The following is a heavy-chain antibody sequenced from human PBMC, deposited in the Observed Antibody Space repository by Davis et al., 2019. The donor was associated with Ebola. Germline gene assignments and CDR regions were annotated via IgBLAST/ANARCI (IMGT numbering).Heavy chain of an antibody. J-gene: IGHJ4*02. CDR3: TVVVVAALGDDY. V-gene: IGHV3-15*07. Sequence: GGSLRLSCAASGFTFSNAWMNWVRQAPGKGLEWVGRIKSKNDGGTTDYAAPVKGRFTISRDDSKNKLYLQMNSLKTEDTAVYYCTVVVVAALGDDYWGQGTLVTVSS. D-gene: IGHD2-15*01. CDR1: GFTFSNAW. CDR2: IKSKNDGGTT.